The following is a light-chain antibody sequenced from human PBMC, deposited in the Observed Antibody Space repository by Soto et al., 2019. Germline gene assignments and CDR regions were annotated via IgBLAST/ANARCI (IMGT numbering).Light chain of an antibody. CDR3: QQYNRWLWT. CDR1: QSVSSK. Sequence: EIVMTQSPATLSVSPGEGATLSCRASQSVSSKLAWYQQKPGQAPRLLIYGASTRATGIPARFSGSGSGTEFTLIISSLQSEDSAVYYRQQYNRWLWTFGQGTKVEIK. CDR2: GAS. J-gene: IGKJ1*01. V-gene: IGKV3-15*01.